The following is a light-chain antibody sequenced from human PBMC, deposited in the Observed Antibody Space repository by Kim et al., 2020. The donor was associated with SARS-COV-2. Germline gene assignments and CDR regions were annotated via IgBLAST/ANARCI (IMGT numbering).Light chain of an antibody. CDR3: ISRDTNPNFFV. CDR1: RLTTYY. V-gene: IGLV3-19*01. J-gene: IGLJ2*01. CDR2: GKE. Sequence: SSELTQDPSVSVALGQTVRITCQGDRLTTYYASWYQQKPGQAPILVIYGKEKRPSGIPDRFSGSGSGNTASLTITGAQADDEADYYCISRDTNPNFFVFGGGTQVTVL.